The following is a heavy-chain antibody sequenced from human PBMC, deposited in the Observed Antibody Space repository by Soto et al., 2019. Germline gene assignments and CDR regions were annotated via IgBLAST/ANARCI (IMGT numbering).Heavy chain of an antibody. CDR3: AKDPGRGLEWLFARFDY. D-gene: IGHD3-3*01. CDR2: ISGSGGST. CDR1: GFTFSSTP. J-gene: IGHJ4*02. V-gene: IGHV3-23*01. Sequence: EVQLLESGGGLVQPGGSLRLSCAASGFTFSSTPMSWVRQAPGTGLEWVSPISGSGGSTYYPDSVKGRFTISRDNSKNTLYLQMNSLRAEDTAVYYCAKDPGRGLEWLFARFDYWGQGTLVTVSS.